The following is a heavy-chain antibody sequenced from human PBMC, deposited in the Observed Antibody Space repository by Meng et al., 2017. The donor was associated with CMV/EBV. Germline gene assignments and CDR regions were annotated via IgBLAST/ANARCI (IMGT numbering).Heavy chain of an antibody. J-gene: IGHJ5*02. CDR2: IKPDSGGT. V-gene: IGHV1-2*02. CDR3: ARDSFGFLGAIGWGAFDP. Sequence: YTFTGYYMHWVRQAPGQGLEWMGWIKPDSGGTDYSQKFQGRVTMTRDTSISTAYMELNSLTSDDTAVYYCARDSFGFLGAIGWGAFDPWGQGTLVTVSS. D-gene: IGHD3-3*01. CDR1: YTFTGYY.